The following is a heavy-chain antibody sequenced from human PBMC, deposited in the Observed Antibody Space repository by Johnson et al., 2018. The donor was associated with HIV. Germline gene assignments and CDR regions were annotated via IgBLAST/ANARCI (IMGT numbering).Heavy chain of an antibody. CDR1: GFTFSSYG. CDR3: AKMVHGEPPWAFDI. J-gene: IGHJ3*02. D-gene: IGHD4-17*01. V-gene: IGHV3-30*02. Sequence: QVQLVESGGGVVQPGGSLRLSCAASGFTFSSYGMHWVRQAPGKGLEWVAFIRYDGRNKYYADSVKGRFTISRDKSKNTLYLQMNSLRAEDTAVYYCAKMVHGEPPWAFDIWGQGTMVTVSS. CDR2: IRYDGRNK.